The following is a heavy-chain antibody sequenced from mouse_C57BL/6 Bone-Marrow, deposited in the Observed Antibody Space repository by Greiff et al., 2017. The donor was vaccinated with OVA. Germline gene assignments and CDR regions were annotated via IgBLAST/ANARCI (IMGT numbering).Heavy chain of an antibody. V-gene: IGHV5-9*01. CDR3: ARPHYYGSSNWYFDV. J-gene: IGHJ1*03. CDR1: GFTFSSYT. CDR2: ISGGGGNT. Sequence: DVHLVESGGGLVKPGGSLKLSCAASGFTFSSYTMSWVRQTPEKRLEWVATISGGGGNTYYPDSVKGRFTISRDNAKNTLYLQMSSLRSEDTALYYCARPHYYGSSNWYFDVWGTGTTVTVSS. D-gene: IGHD1-1*01.